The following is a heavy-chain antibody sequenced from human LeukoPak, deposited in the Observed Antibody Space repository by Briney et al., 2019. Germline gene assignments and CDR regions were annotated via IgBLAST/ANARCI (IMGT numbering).Heavy chain of an antibody. V-gene: IGHV4-38-2*02. CDR2: IYHSGST. CDR3: ARDWLNEGIAVAAAFDY. CDR1: GYSISSGYY. D-gene: IGHD6-19*01. J-gene: IGHJ4*02. Sequence: SETLSLTCTVSGYSISSGYYWGWIRQPPGKGLEWIGSIYHSGSTYYNPSLKSRVTISVDTSKNQFSLKLSSVTAADTAVYYCARDWLNEGIAVAAAFDYWGQGTLVTVSS.